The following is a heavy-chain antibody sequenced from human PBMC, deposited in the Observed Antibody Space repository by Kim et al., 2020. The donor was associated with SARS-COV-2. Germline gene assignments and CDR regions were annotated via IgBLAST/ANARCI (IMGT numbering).Heavy chain of an antibody. D-gene: IGHD3-10*01. V-gene: IGHV3-30-3*01. CDR1: GFTFSSPA. J-gene: IGHJ3*01. CDR2: ISSVDATK. Sequence: GGSLRLSCAASGFTFSSPAMHWLRQAPGRGLEWVSIISSVDATKYYADSVKGRFTISRDNSKNTLYLQMNSLRNEDTAVYYCARDLGGYGAFDVWGQGTMVTVSP. CDR3: ARDLGGYGAFDV.